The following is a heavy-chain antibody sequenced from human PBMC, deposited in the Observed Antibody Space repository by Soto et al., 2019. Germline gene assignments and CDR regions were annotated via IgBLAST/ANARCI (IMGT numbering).Heavy chain of an antibody. D-gene: IGHD3-10*01. Sequence: PKTMSLTCTVSGGSISSYYWSWIQQPPGKELEKIGYIYYSRSTNYNPSHKSRVTISVDTSKNQFSLTLSSVTAADTAVYYCARGGYGSGSYLNGYYYYYMDVWGKGTTVTVSS. V-gene: IGHV4-59*01. CDR3: ARGGYGSGSYLNGYYYYYMDV. J-gene: IGHJ6*03. CDR1: GGSISSYY. CDR2: IYYSRST.